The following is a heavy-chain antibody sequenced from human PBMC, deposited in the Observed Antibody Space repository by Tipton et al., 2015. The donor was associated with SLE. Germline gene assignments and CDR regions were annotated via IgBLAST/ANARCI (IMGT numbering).Heavy chain of an antibody. Sequence: TLSLTCAVSGYSISSGYYWGWIRQPPGKGLEWFGSIYHSGSTYYNPSLKSRVTISVDTSKNQFSLKLSSVTAADTAVYYCAREGAAAGHFDYWGQGTLVTVSS. CDR3: AREGAAAGHFDY. V-gene: IGHV4-38-2*02. CDR1: GYSISSGYY. D-gene: IGHD6-13*01. CDR2: IYHSGST. J-gene: IGHJ4*02.